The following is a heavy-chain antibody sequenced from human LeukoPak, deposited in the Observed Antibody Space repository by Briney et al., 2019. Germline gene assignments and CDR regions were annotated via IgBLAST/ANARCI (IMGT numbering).Heavy chain of an antibody. CDR3: ARQNTGQLDY. CDR2: INAKSGDT. D-gene: IGHD2-8*02. CDR1: GYTFTDYY. V-gene: IGHV1-2*02. Sequence: SVKVSCKASGYTFTDYYMHWVRQAPGQGLEWMGWINAKSGDTKYAQKFQARVTMTRDTSITITYMEVSRLSSDDTAVYYCARQNTGQLDYWGQGTLVTVSS. J-gene: IGHJ4*02.